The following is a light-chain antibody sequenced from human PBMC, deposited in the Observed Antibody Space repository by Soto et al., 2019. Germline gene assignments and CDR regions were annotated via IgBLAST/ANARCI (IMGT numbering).Light chain of an antibody. CDR2: WAS. CDR3: QQYYTSPLT. Sequence: DIVMTQSPDSLAVSLVERATIKCKSSQSVLYSSNNKNYLAWYQQKPGQPPKLLFYWASTRESGVPDRFSGSGSGADFTLTISSLQAGDVAVYYCQQYYTSPLTFGGGTKVDIK. V-gene: IGKV4-1*01. J-gene: IGKJ4*01. CDR1: QSVLYSSNNKNY.